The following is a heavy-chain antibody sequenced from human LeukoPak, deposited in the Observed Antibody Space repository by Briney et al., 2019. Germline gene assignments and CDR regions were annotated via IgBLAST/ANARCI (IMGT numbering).Heavy chain of an antibody. CDR3: ARLPTVTTMGY. CDR2: ISSSGSTI. Sequence: PGGSLRLSCVASGITFSSYEMKWVRQAAGKGLEWLSKISSSGSTIYYADSVKGRFTISRDNTKNSLYLQMNSLRAEDTAVYYCARLPTVTTMGYWGQGTLVTVSS. CDR1: GITFSSYE. D-gene: IGHD4-17*01. J-gene: IGHJ4*02. V-gene: IGHV3-48*03.